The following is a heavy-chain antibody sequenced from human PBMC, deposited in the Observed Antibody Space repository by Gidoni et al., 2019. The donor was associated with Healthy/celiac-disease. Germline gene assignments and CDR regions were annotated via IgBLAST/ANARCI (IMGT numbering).Heavy chain of an antibody. CDR3: ARLVGYYYDSSGYLPQYYFDY. CDR2: IYYSGST. CDR1: GGPISSISYY. Sequence: QLQLQESGPGLVKPSETLSLTCTVSGGPISSISYYWGWIRQPPGKGLEWIGSIYYSGSTYYNPSLKSRVTISVDTSKNQFSLKLSSVTAADTAVYYCARLVGYYYDSSGYLPQYYFDYWGQGNLVTVSS. D-gene: IGHD3-22*01. V-gene: IGHV4-39*01. J-gene: IGHJ4*02.